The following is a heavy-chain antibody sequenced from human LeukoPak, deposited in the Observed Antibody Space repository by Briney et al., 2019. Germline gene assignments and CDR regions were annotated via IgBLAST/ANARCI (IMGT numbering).Heavy chain of an antibody. J-gene: IGHJ4*02. CDR3: ARGSDDFWSGSYXFDY. D-gene: IGHD3-3*01. CDR1: GGSISSGGYS. Sequence: SQTLSLTCAVSGGSISSGGYSWSWIRQPPGKGLEWIGYIYHSGSTYYNPSLKSRVTISADRSKNQFSLKLSSVTAADTAVYYCARGSDDFWSGSYXFDYWGQGTLVTVSS. CDR2: IYHSGST. V-gene: IGHV4-30-2*01.